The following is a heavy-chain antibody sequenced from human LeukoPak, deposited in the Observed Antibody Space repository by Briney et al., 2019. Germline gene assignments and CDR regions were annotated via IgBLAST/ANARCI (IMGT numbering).Heavy chain of an antibody. J-gene: IGHJ6*02. CDR1: GGSISSYY. CDR2: IYYSGST. CDR3: ARHWLRDIVVVPAATGMDV. V-gene: IGHV4-59*08. D-gene: IGHD2-2*01. Sequence: SETLSLTCTVSGGSISSYYRSWIRQPPGKGLEWIGYIYYSGSTNYNPSLKSRVTISVDTSKNQFSLKLSSVTAADTAVYYCARHWLRDIVVVPAATGMDVWGQGTTVTVSS.